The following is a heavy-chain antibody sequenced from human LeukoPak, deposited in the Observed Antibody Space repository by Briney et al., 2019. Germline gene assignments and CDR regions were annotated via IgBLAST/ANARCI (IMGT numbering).Heavy chain of an antibody. CDR3: ARELRDAFDI. Sequence: PSETLPLTCTVSGGSISSYYWSWIRQPPGKGLEWIGYIYYSGSTNYNPSLKSRVTISVDTSKNQFSLKLSSVTAADTAVYYCARELRDAFDIWGQGTMVTVSS. J-gene: IGHJ3*02. V-gene: IGHV4-59*01. CDR1: GGSISSYY. CDR2: IYYSGST.